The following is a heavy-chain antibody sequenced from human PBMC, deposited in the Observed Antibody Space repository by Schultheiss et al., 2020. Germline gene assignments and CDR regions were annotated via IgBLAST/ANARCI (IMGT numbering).Heavy chain of an antibody. CDR2: ISYDGSNK. CDR1: GFTFSSYG. V-gene: IGHV3-30*18. D-gene: IGHD6-13*01. CDR3: AKDLRDKQHSYFVY. Sequence: GGSLRLSCAASGFTFSSYGMHWVRQAPGKGLEWVAVISYDGSNKYYADSVKGRFTISRDNSKNTLYLQMNSLRAEDTAVYYCAKDLRDKQHSYFVYWGQGTLVTVSS. J-gene: IGHJ4*02.